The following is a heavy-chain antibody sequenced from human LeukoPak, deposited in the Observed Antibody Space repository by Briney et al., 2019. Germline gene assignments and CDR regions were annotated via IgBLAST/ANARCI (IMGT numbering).Heavy chain of an antibody. D-gene: IGHD6-19*01. CDR2: IYFSGST. Sequence: SETLSLTCTVSGGSISSYYWSCIRHPPGKGLEWIGYIYFSGSTNYNPSLKSQVTISIDTSKNRFSLKLSSVTAADTAVYYCARGGSSGWVDYWGQGTLVTVSS. J-gene: IGHJ4*02. CDR1: GGSISSYY. V-gene: IGHV4-59*12. CDR3: ARGGSSGWVDY.